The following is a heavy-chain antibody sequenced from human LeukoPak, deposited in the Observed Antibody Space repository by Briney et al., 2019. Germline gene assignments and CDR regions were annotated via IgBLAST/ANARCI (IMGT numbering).Heavy chain of an antibody. Sequence: SETLSLTCTVSGGSISSYYWSWIRQPPGKGLEWIGYIYYSGSTNYNPSLKSRATISVDTSKNQFSLKLSSVTAADTAVYYCARVSQTAAVDYWGQGTLVTVSS. V-gene: IGHV4-59*01. CDR3: ARVSQTAAVDY. D-gene: IGHD6-25*01. CDR1: GGSISSYY. CDR2: IYYSGST. J-gene: IGHJ4*02.